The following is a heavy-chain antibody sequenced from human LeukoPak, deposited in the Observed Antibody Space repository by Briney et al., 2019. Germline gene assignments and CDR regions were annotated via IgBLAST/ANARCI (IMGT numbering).Heavy chain of an antibody. D-gene: IGHD6-13*01. Sequence: ASVKVSCKASGYTFTSYYMHWVRQAPGQGLEWMGIINPSGGSTSYAQKFQGRVTMTRDTSTSTVYMELTSLRSEDTAVYYCARAAAAGRHAPPAGYWGQGTPVTVSS. J-gene: IGHJ4*02. CDR3: ARAAAAGRHAPPAGY. V-gene: IGHV1-46*01. CDR2: INPSGGST. CDR1: GYTFTSYY.